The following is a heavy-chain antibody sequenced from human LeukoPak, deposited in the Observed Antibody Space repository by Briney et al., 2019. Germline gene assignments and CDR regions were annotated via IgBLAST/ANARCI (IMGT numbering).Heavy chain of an antibody. CDR3: ARPRRSSGYSFRKGAFDI. D-gene: IGHD5-18*01. CDR2: INHSGST. Sequence: PSETLSLTCAVYGGSFSGYYWSWIRQPPGKGLEWIGEINHSGSTNYNPSLKSRVTISVDTSKNQFSLKLSSVTAADTAVYYCARPRRSSGYSFRKGAFDIWGQGTMVTVSS. V-gene: IGHV4-34*01. J-gene: IGHJ3*02. CDR1: GGSFSGYY.